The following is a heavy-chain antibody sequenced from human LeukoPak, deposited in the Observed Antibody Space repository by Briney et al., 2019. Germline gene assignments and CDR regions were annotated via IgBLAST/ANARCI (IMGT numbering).Heavy chain of an antibody. CDR2: ISTSGSTT. V-gene: IGHV3-48*03. D-gene: IGHD6-13*01. CDR3: ARARTSQQLNSFDI. Sequence: GGSLRLSCAASGFTFSPYEMNWVRQAPGKGLEWVSYISTSGSTTHYADSVKGRFTISRDNAKSSLYLQMNSLRGEDTAVYYCARARTSQQLNSFDIWGQGTMVTVSS. CDR1: GFTFSPYE. J-gene: IGHJ3*02.